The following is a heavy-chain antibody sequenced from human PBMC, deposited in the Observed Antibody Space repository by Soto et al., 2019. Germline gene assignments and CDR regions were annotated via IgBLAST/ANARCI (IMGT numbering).Heavy chain of an antibody. CDR2: MNPNSGNT. J-gene: IGHJ6*03. CDR3: ARYCSSTSCPPGYYYYMDV. V-gene: IGHV1-8*01. D-gene: IGHD2-2*01. Sequence: QVQLVQSGAEVKKPGASVKVSCKASGYTFTSYDINWVRQATGQGLEWMGWMNPNSGNTGYAQKCQGRVTMTMNTSIRIAYMELSSLRSEDTAVYYCARYCSSTSCPPGYYYYMDVWGKGTTVTVSS. CDR1: GYTFTSYD.